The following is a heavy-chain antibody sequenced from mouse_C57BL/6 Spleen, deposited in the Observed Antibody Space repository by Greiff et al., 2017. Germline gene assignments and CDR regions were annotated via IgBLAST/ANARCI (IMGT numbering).Heavy chain of an antibody. V-gene: IGHV1-58*01. CDR1: GYTFTSYG. J-gene: IGHJ4*01. CDR3: ARGDYYGSSYAMDY. CDR2: IYIANGYT. Sequence: VQLQQSGAELVRPGSSVKMSCKTSGYTFTSYGINWVKQRPGQGLEWIGYIYIANGYTEYNEKFKGKATLTSDTSSSTAYMQLSSLTSEDSAIYFCARGDYYGSSYAMDYWGQGTSVTVSS. D-gene: IGHD1-1*01.